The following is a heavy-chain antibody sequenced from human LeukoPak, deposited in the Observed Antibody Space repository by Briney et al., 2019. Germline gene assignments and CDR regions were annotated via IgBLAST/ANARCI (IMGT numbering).Heavy chain of an antibody. CDR1: GFTFSSYA. Sequence: GGSLRLSCAASGFTFSSYAMSWVRQAPGKGLEWSSVISGSGGSTYYADSVKGRFTISRDNSKNTLYLQMNSLRAEDTAVYYCAKYLPNQLLKDWGQGTLVTVSS. J-gene: IGHJ4*02. V-gene: IGHV3-23*01. CDR3: AKYLPNQLLKD. D-gene: IGHD2-2*01. CDR2: ISGSGGST.